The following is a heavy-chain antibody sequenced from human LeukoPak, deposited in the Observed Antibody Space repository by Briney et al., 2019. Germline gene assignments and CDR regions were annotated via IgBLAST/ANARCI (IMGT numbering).Heavy chain of an antibody. J-gene: IGHJ6*02. V-gene: IGHV1-8*01. Sequence: GASVKVSCKASGYTFTSYDINWVRQATGQGLEWMGWMNPNSSNTAYAQKFQGRVTITADESTSTAYMELSSLRSEDTAVYYCARGSYYDFWSGYPQWNYYGMDVWGQGTTVTVSS. CDR3: ARGSYYDFWSGYPQWNYYGMDV. D-gene: IGHD3-3*01. CDR1: GYTFTSYD. CDR2: MNPNSSNT.